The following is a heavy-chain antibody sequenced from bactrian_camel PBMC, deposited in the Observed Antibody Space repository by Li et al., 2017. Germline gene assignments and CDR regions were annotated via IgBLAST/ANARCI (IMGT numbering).Heavy chain of an antibody. V-gene: IGHV3S53*01. D-gene: IGHD6*01. Sequence: HVQLVESGGDSVQAGGSLRLSCAASGDIFSSCGMGWYRQAPGKERELVSTIMSDGTTTYTDSVKGRFTTSQDNAKNTLYLQMASLKTEDTAVYYCAGSGYRSFKLLVGGLVGLEVGMDYWGNGTQVTVS. CDR1: GDIFSSCG. J-gene: IGHJ7*01. CDR2: IMSDGTT.